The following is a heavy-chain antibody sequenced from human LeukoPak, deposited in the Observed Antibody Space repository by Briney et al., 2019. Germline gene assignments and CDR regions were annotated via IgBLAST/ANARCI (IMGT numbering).Heavy chain of an antibody. D-gene: IGHD1-26*01. CDR1: GCTFTSYA. V-gene: IGHV1-69*13. Sequence: GASLKLSCKASGCTFTSYAMNWVRQAPGQGLEWMAKIIPISGTTNYAHTFKGRVTITGDESTSTAYMELNSLRSEDTAVYYCARKVRLGGNWFDPWGQGTLGTVSS. CDR2: IIPISGTT. CDR3: ARKVRLGGNWFDP. J-gene: IGHJ5*02.